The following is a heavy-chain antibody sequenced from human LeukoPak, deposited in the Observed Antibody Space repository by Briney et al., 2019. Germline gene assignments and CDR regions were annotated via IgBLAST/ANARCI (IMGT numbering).Heavy chain of an antibody. J-gene: IGHJ4*02. Sequence: ASVKVSCKASGGTFSSYAISWVRQAPGQGLEWMGGIILIFGTANYAQKFQGRVTITADESTSTAYMELSSLRSEDTAVYYCARDKYYDSSGYYSCWGQGTLVTVSS. D-gene: IGHD3-22*01. CDR3: ARDKYYDSSGYYSC. V-gene: IGHV1-69*13. CDR2: IILIFGTA. CDR1: GGTFSSYA.